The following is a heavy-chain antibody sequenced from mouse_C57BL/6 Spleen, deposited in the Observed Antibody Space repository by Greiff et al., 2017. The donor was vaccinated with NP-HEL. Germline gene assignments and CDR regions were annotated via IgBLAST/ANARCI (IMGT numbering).Heavy chain of an antibody. CDR2: IYPRSGNP. V-gene: IGHV1-81*01. Sequence: VQLQQSGAELARPGASVTLSCKASGYPFTSYGISWVKQRPGQGLELLGEIYPRSGNPYYNEQFKGKATLTDDKSSSTAYMELRSLTSEDSAVYFCASPVVDTKDAMDYWGQGTSVTVSS. CDR3: ASPVVDTKDAMDY. CDR1: GYPFTSYG. D-gene: IGHD1-1*01. J-gene: IGHJ4*01.